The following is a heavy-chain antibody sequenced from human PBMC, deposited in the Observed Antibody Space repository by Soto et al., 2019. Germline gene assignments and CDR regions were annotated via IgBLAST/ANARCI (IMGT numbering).Heavy chain of an antibody. CDR1: GFTFSSYS. CDR2: ISSSSSTI. Sequence: GGSLRLSCAASGFTFSSYSMNWVRQAPGKGLEWVSYISSSSSTIYYADSVKGRFTISRDNAKNSLYLQMNSLRDEDTAVYYCARAHIVVVPAATAFDIWGQGTMVTVSS. D-gene: IGHD2-2*01. J-gene: IGHJ3*02. CDR3: ARAHIVVVPAATAFDI. V-gene: IGHV3-48*02.